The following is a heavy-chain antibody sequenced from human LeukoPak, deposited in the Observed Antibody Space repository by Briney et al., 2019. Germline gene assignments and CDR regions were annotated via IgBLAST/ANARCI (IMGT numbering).Heavy chain of an antibody. CDR2: ISGSGGST. J-gene: IGHJ3*02. CDR1: GFTFSSYA. D-gene: IGHD2-21*02. CDR3: AKDLHIVVVTAGGVFDI. V-gene: IGHV3-23*01. Sequence: GSLRLSCAASGFTFSSYAMSWVRQAPGKGLEWVSAISGSGGSTYYADSVKGRFTISRDNSKNTLYLQTNSLRAEDTAVYYCAKDLHIVVVTAGGVFDIWGQGTMVTVSS.